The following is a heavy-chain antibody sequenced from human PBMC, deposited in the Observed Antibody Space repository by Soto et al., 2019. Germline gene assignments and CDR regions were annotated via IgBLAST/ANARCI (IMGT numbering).Heavy chain of an antibody. CDR1: GYTFTSYY. J-gene: IGHJ6*03. D-gene: IGHD3-3*01. CDR2: INPSGGST. V-gene: IGHV1-46*01. Sequence: ASVKVSCKASGYTFTSYYMHWVRQAPGQGLEWMGIINPSGGSTSYAQKFQGRVTITRDTSTSTAYMELSSLRSEDTAVYYCASSPYYDFWSGYSPYYYYMDVWGKGTTVTVSS. CDR3: ASSPYYDFWSGYSPYYYYMDV.